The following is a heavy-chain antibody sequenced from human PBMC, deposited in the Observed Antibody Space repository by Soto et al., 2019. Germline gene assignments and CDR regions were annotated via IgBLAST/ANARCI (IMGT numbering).Heavy chain of an antibody. Sequence: ASVKVSCKAPSDTFTSYYISWVRQAPVQVLELIGVINPHGGSTVYSQKFQGRVTMTRDTSASTVYMELSSLRSEDTAVYYCARSSGGNFGIIIEGTNWFAPWGQGNLVTVSS. CDR1: SDTFTSYY. V-gene: IGHV1-46*01. CDR3: ARSSGGNFGIIIEGTNWFAP. J-gene: IGHJ5*02. CDR2: INPHGGST. D-gene: IGHD1-26*01.